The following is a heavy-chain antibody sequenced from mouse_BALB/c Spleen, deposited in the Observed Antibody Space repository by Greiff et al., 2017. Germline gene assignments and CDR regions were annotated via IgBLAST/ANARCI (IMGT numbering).Heavy chain of an antibody. Sequence: VQLQQSGAELVKPGASVKLSCTASGFNIKDTYMHWVKQRPEQGLEWIGRIDPANGNTKYDPKFQGKATITADTSSNTAYLQLSSLTSEDTAVYYCASFYYDYDGGVMDYWGQEPQSPSPQ. V-gene: IGHV14-3*02. J-gene: IGHJ4*01. D-gene: IGHD2-4*01. CDR1: GFNIKDTY. CDR2: IDPANGNT. CDR3: ASFYYDYDGGVMDY.